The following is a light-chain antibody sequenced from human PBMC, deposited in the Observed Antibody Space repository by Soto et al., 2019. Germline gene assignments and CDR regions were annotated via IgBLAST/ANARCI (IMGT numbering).Light chain of an antibody. CDR2: DVS. J-gene: IGKJ5*01. V-gene: IGKV1-13*02. CDR1: QDIRGD. Sequence: AIQVTQSPSSLSASVGDRVTMTCRASQDIRGDLAWYQQKSGKPPNLLIYDVSTLEGGIPSRFSGSGSGTEFTLTISSLQPEDFVAYYWQQFNSYPITFGRGTRLEIK. CDR3: QQFNSYPIT.